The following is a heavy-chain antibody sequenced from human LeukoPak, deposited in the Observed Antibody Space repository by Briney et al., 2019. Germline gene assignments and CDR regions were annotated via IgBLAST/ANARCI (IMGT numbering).Heavy chain of an antibody. CDR1: GGSIGRYY. J-gene: IGHJ4*02. Sequence: PETLSLTCTVSGGSIGRYYWAWIRQSAGKGLEWIGHIYTNVATNYNPSFKGRVTVSVDTSKNQISLRLTFVTAADTAMYYCARAGTANYLFDHWGQGTPVTVSS. CDR2: IYTNVAT. V-gene: IGHV4-4*07. CDR3: ARAGTANYLFDH. D-gene: IGHD4/OR15-4a*01.